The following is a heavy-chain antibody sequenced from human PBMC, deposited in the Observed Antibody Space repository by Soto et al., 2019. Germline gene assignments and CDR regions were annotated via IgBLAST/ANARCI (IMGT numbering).Heavy chain of an antibody. J-gene: IGHJ3*02. D-gene: IGHD7-27*01. CDR2: ISYDGSNK. CDR1: GFTCSSYG. Sequence: QVQLVESGGGVVQPGRSLRLSCAASGFTCSSYGMHWVRQAPGKGLEWVAVISYDGSNKYYADSVKGRFTISRDNSKNTLYLQMNSLRAEDTAVYYCASGDDAFDIWGQGTMVTVSS. V-gene: IGHV3-30*03. CDR3: ASGDDAFDI.